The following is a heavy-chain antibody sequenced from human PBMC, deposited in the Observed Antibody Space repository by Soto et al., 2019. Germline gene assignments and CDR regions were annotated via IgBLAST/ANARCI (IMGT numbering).Heavy chain of an antibody. Sequence: LSLTCTVSCGSISSGGYYWIWIRQHPGKGLEWIGYIYYSGSTYYNPSLKSRVTISVDTSKNQFSLKLSSVTAADTAVYYCAREVRYYDFWSGPLDYWGQGTLVTVSS. CDR2: IYYSGST. V-gene: IGHV4-31*03. J-gene: IGHJ4*02. CDR3: AREVRYYDFWSGPLDY. CDR1: CGSISSGGYY. D-gene: IGHD3-3*01.